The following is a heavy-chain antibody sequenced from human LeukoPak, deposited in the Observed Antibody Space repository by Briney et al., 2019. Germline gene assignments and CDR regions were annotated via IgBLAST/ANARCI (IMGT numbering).Heavy chain of an antibody. D-gene: IGHD3-10*01. CDR3: VRRDYYGSGSYWGAFGY. CDR1: GSSFTSYW. J-gene: IGHJ4*02. CDR2: VYPSDADSDT. Sequence: GESLKISCKGSGSSFTSYWIGWVRQMPGKGLEWMGVVYPSDADSDTKYSPSFQGQFTISADKSISTAYLQWSSLKASDTAIYYCVRRDYYGSGSYWGAFGYWGQGTLVTVSS. V-gene: IGHV5-51*01.